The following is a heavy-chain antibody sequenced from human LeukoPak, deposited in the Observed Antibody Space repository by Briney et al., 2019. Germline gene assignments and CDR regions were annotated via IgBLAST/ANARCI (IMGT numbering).Heavy chain of an antibody. Sequence: GGSLRLSCAASGFPFSSYWMNWVRQAPGKGLEWVANINQDGSEKYYVDSVKGRFTISRDNAKNSLYVQMNSLRAEDTAIYYCAKDRDYYGSGSDYWGQGTLVTVSS. CDR2: INQDGSEK. CDR1: GFPFSSYW. J-gene: IGHJ4*02. CDR3: AKDRDYYGSGSDY. V-gene: IGHV3-7*01. D-gene: IGHD3-10*01.